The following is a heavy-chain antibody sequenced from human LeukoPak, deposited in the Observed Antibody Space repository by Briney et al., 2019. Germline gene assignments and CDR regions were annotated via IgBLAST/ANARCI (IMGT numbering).Heavy chain of an antibody. CDR3: AKIMALYCSGGTCNEIDY. V-gene: IGHV3-66*01. D-gene: IGHD2-15*01. CDR1: GFTVSNNY. J-gene: IGHJ4*02. Sequence: PGGSLRLSCAASGFTVSNNYMRWVRQAPGKGLEWVSLIYSGGSTYYADSVKGRFIISRDNSKNTLYLQMNSLRAEDTAVYYCAKIMALYCSGGTCNEIDYWGQGTLVTVSS. CDR2: IYSGGST.